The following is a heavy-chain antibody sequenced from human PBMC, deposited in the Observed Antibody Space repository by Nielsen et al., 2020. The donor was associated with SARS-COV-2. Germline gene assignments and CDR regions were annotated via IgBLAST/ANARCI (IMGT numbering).Heavy chain of an antibody. CDR3: AKWGYSSRWDTPYGMDV. J-gene: IGHJ6*02. V-gene: IGHV3-9*01. CDR2: ISWNSGSI. CDR1: GFTFDYYA. D-gene: IGHD6-13*01. Sequence: SLTISCAASGFTFDYYAMHWVRQAPGKGLELVSGISWNSGSIGYADSVKGRFTISRDNAKNSLYLQMNSLRAEDTALYYCAKWGYSSRWDTPYGMDVWGQGTTVTVSS.